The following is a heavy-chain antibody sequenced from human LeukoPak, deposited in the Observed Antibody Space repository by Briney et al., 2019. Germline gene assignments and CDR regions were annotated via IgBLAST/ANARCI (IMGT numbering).Heavy chain of an antibody. CDR3: ARGAGEDVDIVATVGGCDY. CDR2: INPNTGGT. V-gene: IGHV1-2*02. CDR1: GYTFTSYY. J-gene: IGHJ4*02. D-gene: IGHD5-12*01. Sequence: ASVTVSCKASGYTFTSYYMHWVRQAPGQGLEWMGWINPNTGGTNYAQKFQGRVTMTRDTSISTAYMELSRLRSDDTAVYYCARGAGEDVDIVATVGGCDYWGQGTLVTVSS.